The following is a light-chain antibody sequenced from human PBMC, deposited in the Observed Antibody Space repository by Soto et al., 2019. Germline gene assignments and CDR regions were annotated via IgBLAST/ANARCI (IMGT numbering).Light chain of an antibody. V-gene: IGLV2-23*02. CDR3: CSYAGRDTLYV. CDR1: DVGSYNL. J-gene: IGLJ1*01. CDR2: EVT. Sequence: QSVLTQPASVSGSPGQSITISCTGSDVGSYNLVSWYQQHPGKAPKLMIYEVTKRPSGVSNRFSGSKSGNTASLTISGLQAEDEADYYCCSYAGRDTLYVFGSGTKVTVL.